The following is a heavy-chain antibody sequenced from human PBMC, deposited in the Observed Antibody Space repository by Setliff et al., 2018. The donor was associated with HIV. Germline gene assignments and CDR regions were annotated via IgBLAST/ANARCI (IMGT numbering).Heavy chain of an antibody. V-gene: IGHV4-39*01. Sequence: NPSETLSLTCTVSGGSIRTSLFYWGWIRQPPGKGLAWIGSIYFSGSTYYNPSLKSRVTISVDTSKNQFSLKLSSVTAADTAVYYCTTGWLDSSGQKNFGSWGQGTLVTVSS. CDR3: TTGWLDSSGQKNFGS. CDR2: IYFSGST. J-gene: IGHJ5*01. D-gene: IGHD3-22*01. CDR1: GGSIRTSLFY.